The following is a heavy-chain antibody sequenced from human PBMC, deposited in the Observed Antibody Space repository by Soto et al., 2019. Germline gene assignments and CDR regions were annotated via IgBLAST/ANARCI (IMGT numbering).Heavy chain of an antibody. CDR3: VRWYYYESSGHYQTTYDFEI. CDR1: GFTFRNYK. V-gene: IGHV3-21*01. CDR2: ISSSSSYI. Sequence: PGGSLRLSCEASGFTFRNYKMNWVRQAPGKGLEWVSSISSSSSYIYYADSVKGRFTISRDNAKNSLYLQMNSLRAEDTAVYYCVRWYYYESSGHYQTTYDFEIWGPGAMVNVSS. J-gene: IGHJ3*02. D-gene: IGHD3-22*01.